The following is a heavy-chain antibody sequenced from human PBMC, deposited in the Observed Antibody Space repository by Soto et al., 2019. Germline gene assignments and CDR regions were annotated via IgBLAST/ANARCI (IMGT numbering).Heavy chain of an antibody. D-gene: IGHD3-3*01. CDR3: GRSLDYYDFWSGYSPFDY. CDR2: IHYSGST. Sequence: QVQLQESGPGLVKPSQTLSLTCIVSGGSISSGDHYWSWIRQPPGKGLEWIGYIHYSGSTYYNPSLKSRVTISVDTSKIQISLKLSSVTAAHTAVYYCGRSLDYYDFWSGYSPFDYWGQGTLVTVSS. CDR1: GGSISSGDHY. V-gene: IGHV4-30-4*01. J-gene: IGHJ4*02.